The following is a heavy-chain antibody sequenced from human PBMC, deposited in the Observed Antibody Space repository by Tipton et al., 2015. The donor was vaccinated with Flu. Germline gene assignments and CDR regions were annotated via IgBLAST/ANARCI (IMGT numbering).Heavy chain of an antibody. D-gene: IGHD5-12*01. V-gene: IGHV1-8*01. CDR1: GYTFTTYD. CDR2: MSPSSGDT. CDR3: ARGRRYSGLDSLGY. Sequence: QLVQSGADVRRPGASVKVSCKTSGYTFTTYDINWVRQAAGQGLEWMGWMSPSSGDTGYAQKFQGRITMTGNTTISTAYMELSSLKSEDTAVYYCARGRRYSGLDSLGYWGEGTPVTVS. J-gene: IGHJ4*02.